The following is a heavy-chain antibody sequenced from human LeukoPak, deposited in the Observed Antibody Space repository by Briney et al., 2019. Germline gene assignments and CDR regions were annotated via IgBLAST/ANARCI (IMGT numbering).Heavy chain of an antibody. D-gene: IGHD2-21*01. V-gene: IGHV4-30-2*01. J-gene: IGHJ3*02. CDR1: GGSISSGGYY. CDR3: ARSNCGGDCSPGAFDI. CDR2: IYHSGST. Sequence: SETLSLTCTVSGGSISSGGYYWSWIRQPPGKGLEWIGYIYHSGSTYYNPSLKSRVTISVDRSKNQFSLKLSSVTAADTAVYYCARSNCGGDCSPGAFDIWGQGTMVTVSS.